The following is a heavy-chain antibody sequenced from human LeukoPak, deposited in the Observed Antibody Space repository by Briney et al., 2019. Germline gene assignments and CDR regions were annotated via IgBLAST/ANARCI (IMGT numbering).Heavy chain of an antibody. D-gene: IGHD2-21*02. CDR1: RFTVSSSNY. Sequence: GGSLRLSCAASRFTVSSSNYMTWVRQAPGKGLEWVSVIYSGGTTYYADSVKGRFTISRDNSKNTLYLQMNSLRAEDTAVYYCARFSGGDRFDYWGQGTLVTASS. CDR2: IYSGGTT. CDR3: ARFSGGDRFDY. V-gene: IGHV3-66*01. J-gene: IGHJ4*02.